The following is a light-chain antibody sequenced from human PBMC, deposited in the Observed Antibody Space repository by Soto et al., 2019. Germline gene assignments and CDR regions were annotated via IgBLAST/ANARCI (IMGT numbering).Light chain of an antibody. CDR2: EVS. CDR1: SSDVGGYIY. J-gene: IGLJ2*01. CDR3: SSYSTTTRGVL. Sequence: QSALAQPASVSGSPGQSITISCTGTSSDVGGYIYVSWFQHHPGKAPKLMIYEVSNRPSGVSNRFSGSRSDNTASLTISGVQAEDEAIYYCSSYSTTTRGVLFGGGTKLTVL. V-gene: IGLV2-14*01.